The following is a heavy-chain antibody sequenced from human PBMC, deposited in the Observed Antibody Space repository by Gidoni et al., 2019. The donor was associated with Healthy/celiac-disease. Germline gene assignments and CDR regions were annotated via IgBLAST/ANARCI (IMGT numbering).Heavy chain of an antibody. D-gene: IGHD3-22*01. Sequence: QVQLQESGPGLVKPSQTLSPTCTVSGGSISSGSYYWSWTRQPAGKGLEWIGRIYTSGSTNYNPSLKSRVTISVDTSKNQFSLKLSSVTAADTAVYYCARTYYYDSSGYYPYGAFDIWGQGTMVTVSS. V-gene: IGHV4-61*02. CDR2: IYTSGST. CDR1: GGSISSGSYY. CDR3: ARTYYYDSSGYYPYGAFDI. J-gene: IGHJ3*02.